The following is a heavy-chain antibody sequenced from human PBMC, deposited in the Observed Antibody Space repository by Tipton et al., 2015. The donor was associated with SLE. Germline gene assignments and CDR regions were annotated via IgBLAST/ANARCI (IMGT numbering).Heavy chain of an antibody. CDR1: GFTFSSYS. CDR2: ISSSSSYI. J-gene: IGHJ3*02. V-gene: IGHV3-21*01. Sequence: SLRLSCAASGFTFSSYSMNWVRQAPGRGLEWVSSISSSSSYIYYADSVKGRFTVSRDNAKNTLYLQMNSLRAEDTAVYYCAKDYYDSSGYPDAFDIWGQGTMVTVSS. CDR3: AKDYYDSSGYPDAFDI. D-gene: IGHD3-22*01.